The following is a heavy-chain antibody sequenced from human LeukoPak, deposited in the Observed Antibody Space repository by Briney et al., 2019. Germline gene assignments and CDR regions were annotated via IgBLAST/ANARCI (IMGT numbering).Heavy chain of an antibody. D-gene: IGHD3-22*01. CDR2: ISGSGDST. Sequence: GGSLRLSCAASGFTFSSYAMSWVRQAPEKGLEWVSAISGSGDSTYYADSVKGRFTVSRDNSKNTLYLQMSSLRAEDTAVYYCAKDGFFDSSGIDAFDIWGQGTMVTVSS. CDR3: AKDGFFDSSGIDAFDI. J-gene: IGHJ3*02. V-gene: IGHV3-23*01. CDR1: GFTFSSYA.